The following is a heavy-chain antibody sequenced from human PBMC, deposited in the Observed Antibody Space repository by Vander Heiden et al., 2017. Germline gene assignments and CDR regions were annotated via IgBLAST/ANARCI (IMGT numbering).Heavy chain of an antibody. V-gene: IGHV3-23*01. Sequence: EVQLLVSGGGLVQPGGSLRLSCAASGFTFSSYAMSWVRQAPGKGLEWVSAIGASGVSTYYADSVKGRFTISRDNSKNTLYLQMNSLRAEDTAVYYCAQRGSGWYHDYWGQGTLLTVSS. CDR2: IGASGVST. J-gene: IGHJ4*02. CDR1: GFTFSSYA. D-gene: IGHD6-19*01. CDR3: AQRGSGWYHDY.